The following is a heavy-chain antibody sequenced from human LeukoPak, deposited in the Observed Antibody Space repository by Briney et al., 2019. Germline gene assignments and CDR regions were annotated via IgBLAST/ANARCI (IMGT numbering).Heavy chain of an antibody. J-gene: IGHJ4*02. V-gene: IGHV3-30*18. D-gene: IGHD3-10*01. CDR2: MSYDGSTK. Sequence: SGGSLRLSCAAPGFIFSTYGMHWVRQAPGKGLEWVAVMSYDGSTKYYADSVKGRITISRDNSKNTLYLQMNSLKTEDTALYYCAKDLDGSGTYSADHWGQGTPVTVSS. CDR1: GFIFSTYG. CDR3: AKDLDGSGTYSADH.